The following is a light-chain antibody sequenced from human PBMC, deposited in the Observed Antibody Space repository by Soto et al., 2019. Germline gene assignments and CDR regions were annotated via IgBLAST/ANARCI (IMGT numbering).Light chain of an antibody. J-gene: IGKJ2*01. V-gene: IGKV1-39*01. Sequence: DIRLTQSPSSLSASLGDRVTITCRASHSFSTYLNWYQQRAGRAPELLILSTSNLQSGVPSRISGRGSGTDFTLTISSLQPEDFGIYYCQQSYSIPYTFGQGTRLEI. CDR3: QQSYSIPYT. CDR2: STS. CDR1: HSFSTY.